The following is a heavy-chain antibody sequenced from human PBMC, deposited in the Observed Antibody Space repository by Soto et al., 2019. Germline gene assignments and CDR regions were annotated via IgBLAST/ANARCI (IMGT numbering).Heavy chain of an antibody. J-gene: IGHJ4*02. V-gene: IGHV3-23*01. CDR1: GFTFSSYA. Sequence: EVQLLESGGGLVQPGGSLRLSCAASGFTFSSYAMSWVRQAPGKGLEWVSAISGSGGSTYYADSVKGRFTISRDNSENTLYLQMNSLRAEDTAVYYCAKGERHIVVVVAATPGYWGQGTLVTVSS. D-gene: IGHD2-15*01. CDR3: AKGERHIVVVVAATPGY. CDR2: ISGSGGST.